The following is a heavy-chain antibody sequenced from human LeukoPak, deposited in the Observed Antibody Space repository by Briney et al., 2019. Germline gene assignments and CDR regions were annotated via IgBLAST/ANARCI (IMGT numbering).Heavy chain of an antibody. CDR1: GFVFSRDN. J-gene: IGHJ4*02. CDR2: ISETI. Sequence: GGSLRLSCIASGFVFSRDNMNWVRQAPGKGLEGVAHISETIYYAHSVQGRFTISRDNAKNSLYLQMSNLRVDDTAMYYCVREVGRPKTFYFDSWGRGTPVTVSS. D-gene: IGHD3-16*01. V-gene: IGHV3-48*04. CDR3: VREVGRPKTFYFDS.